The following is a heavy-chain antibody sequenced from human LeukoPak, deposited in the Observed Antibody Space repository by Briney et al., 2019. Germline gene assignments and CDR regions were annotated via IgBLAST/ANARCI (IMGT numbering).Heavy chain of an antibody. D-gene: IGHD3-22*01. J-gene: IGHJ4*02. CDR2: ISSSSIYK. Sequence: PGGSLRLSCAASGFTFSSYSMNWVRQAPGKGLEWVSSISSSSIYKYYADSVKGRFTISRDNAKKSLYLQMNSLRAEDTAVYYCARSRYDSSGYYGIIGNWGQGTLVTVSP. V-gene: IGHV3-21*01. CDR3: ARSRYDSSGYYGIIGN. CDR1: GFTFSSYS.